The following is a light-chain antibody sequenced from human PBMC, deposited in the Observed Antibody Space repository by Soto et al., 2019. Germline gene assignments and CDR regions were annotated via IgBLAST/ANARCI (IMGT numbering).Light chain of an antibody. CDR1: QSVGGSY. CDR2: VAS. CDR3: QHYGSLPWT. V-gene: IGKV3-20*01. Sequence: EIVLTQSPGTLSLSPGERATLSCRASQSVGGSYLAWFQQKPGQAPRLLIYVASTRATGVPDRFSGSGSAKDFSLTINRLEPEGFAVYYSQHYGSLPWTFGQGTKVDIK. J-gene: IGKJ1*01.